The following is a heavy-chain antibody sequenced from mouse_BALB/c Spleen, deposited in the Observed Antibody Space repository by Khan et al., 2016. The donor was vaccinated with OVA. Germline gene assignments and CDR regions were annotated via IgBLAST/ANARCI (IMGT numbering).Heavy chain of an antibody. CDR1: GYTFINYW. CDR3: ARRGLRWDFDY. Sequence: QVQLKQSGAELAKPGASVKMSCKASGYTFINYWILWVKQRPGQGLEWIGYINASTGYTEYNQNFKDKATLTADKSSSTAYMQLSSLTSEDSAVYYCARRGLRWDFDYWGQGTTRTVSS. CDR2: INASTGYT. V-gene: IGHV1-7*01. D-gene: IGHD1-1*01. J-gene: IGHJ2*01.